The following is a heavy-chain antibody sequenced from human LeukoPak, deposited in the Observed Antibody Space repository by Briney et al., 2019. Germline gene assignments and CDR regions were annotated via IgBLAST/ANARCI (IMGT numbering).Heavy chain of an antibody. J-gene: IGHJ3*02. CDR2: ISSSGSTI. CDR3: ARDWALWGAFDI. CDR1: RFTFSDYY. D-gene: IGHD3-10*01. Sequence: GGSLRLSCAASRFTFSDYYMSWIRQAPGKGLEWVSYISSSGSTIYYADSVKGRSTISRDNANNSLYLQMNSLRAEDTAVYYCARDWALWGAFDIWGQGTMVTVSS. V-gene: IGHV3-11*04.